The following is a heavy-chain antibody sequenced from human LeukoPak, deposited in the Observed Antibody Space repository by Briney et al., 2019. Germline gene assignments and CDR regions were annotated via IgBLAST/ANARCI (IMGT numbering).Heavy chain of an antibody. Sequence: SVPVSCKASGYTFTSYYMHWVRQAPGQGLEWMGIINPSGGSTNFAQKFQGRVTMTRDASTSTVYMDLSSLRSEDTAVYYCARDGVATTDNSRYYFDYWGQGTLV. J-gene: IGHJ4*02. CDR2: INPSGGST. CDR3: ARDGVATTDNSRYYFDY. CDR1: GYTFTSYY. D-gene: IGHD5-24*01. V-gene: IGHV1-46*01.